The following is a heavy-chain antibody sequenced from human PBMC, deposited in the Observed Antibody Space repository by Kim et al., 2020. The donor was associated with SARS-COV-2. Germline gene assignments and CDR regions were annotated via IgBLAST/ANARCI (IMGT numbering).Heavy chain of an antibody. J-gene: IGHJ4*02. CDR1: GFTFSSYA. CDR2: ISGGGGST. CDR3: AKELRMTTQTSGGDFFDY. D-gene: IGHD4-17*01. Sequence: GGSLRLSCAVSGFTFSSYAMNWVRQAPGKGLEWVSGISGGGGSTYYADSVKGRFTISRDNSQNTVYLQMNSLRAEDTAVYYCAKELRMTTQTSGGDFFDYWGQGTLVTVSS. V-gene: IGHV3-23*01.